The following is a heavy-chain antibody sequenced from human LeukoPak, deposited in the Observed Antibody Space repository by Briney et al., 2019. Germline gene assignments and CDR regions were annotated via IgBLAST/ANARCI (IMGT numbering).Heavy chain of an antibody. CDR2: TYYRSKWYN. CDR3: ARGTGVFDY. J-gene: IGHJ4*02. V-gene: IGHV6-1*01. Sequence: SQTLSLTCAISGDSVSTNTDAWNWIRQSPSRGLEWLGRTYYRSKWYNDYAVSVKSRITINPDTSKNQFSLQLNSVTPEDTAVYYCARGTGVFDYWGQGTLVTVSS. CDR1: GDSVSTNTDA. D-gene: IGHD3/OR15-3a*01.